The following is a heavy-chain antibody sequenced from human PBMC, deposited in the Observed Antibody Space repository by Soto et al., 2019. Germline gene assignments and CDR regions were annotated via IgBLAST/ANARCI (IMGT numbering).Heavy chain of an antibody. Sequence: ETLSLTCTVSGGSISSSSSYWGWIRQPPGKGLEWIGSIYSSGSTYYNPSLKSRATISVDTSKNQFSLKLSSVTAADTAVYYCASRNVVVVAATYYYYYGMDVWGQGTTVT. D-gene: IGHD2-15*01. V-gene: IGHV4-39*01. J-gene: IGHJ6*02. CDR1: GGSISSSSSY. CDR3: ASRNVVVVAATYYYYYGMDV. CDR2: IYSSGST.